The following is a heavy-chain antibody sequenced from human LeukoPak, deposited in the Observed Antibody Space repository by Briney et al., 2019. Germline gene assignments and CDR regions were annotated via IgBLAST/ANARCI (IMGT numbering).Heavy chain of an antibody. CDR1: GYTFTSYD. J-gene: IGHJ5*02. D-gene: IGHD6-19*01. V-gene: IGHV1-8*01. CDR2: MNTNRGNT. Sequence: ASVKVSCKASGYTFTSYDINWVRQATGQGREWMGWMNTNRGNTGYAQKFQGRVTMTRINSISTAYMELSSLRSEDTTVYYCALPGYSSGWYFSWFDPWGQGTLVTVSS. CDR3: ALPGYSSGWYFSWFDP.